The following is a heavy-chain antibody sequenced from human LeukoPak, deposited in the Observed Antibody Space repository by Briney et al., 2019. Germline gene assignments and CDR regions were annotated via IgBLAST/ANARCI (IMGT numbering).Heavy chain of an antibody. Sequence: ASVKVSCKASGYTFTSYGISWVRQAPGKGLEWMGWISAYNGNTNYAQKLQGRVTMTTDTSTSTAYMELRSLRSDDTAVYYCARWVESYYYYGMDVWGQGTTVTVSS. J-gene: IGHJ6*02. CDR2: ISAYNGNT. CDR1: GYTFTSYG. CDR3: ARWVESYYYYGMDV. V-gene: IGHV1-18*01.